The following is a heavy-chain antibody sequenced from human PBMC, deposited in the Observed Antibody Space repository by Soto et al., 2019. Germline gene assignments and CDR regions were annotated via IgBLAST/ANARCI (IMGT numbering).Heavy chain of an antibody. Sequence: ASVKVSCKASGYTFTGDYMHWVRQAPGQGLEWMGWINPNSGGTNYAQKFQGRVTMTRDTSISTAYMELSRLRSDDTAVYYCARGRGDSSGYYYLWGQGTLVTFSS. CDR2: INPNSGGT. CDR3: ARGRGDSSGYYYL. D-gene: IGHD3-22*01. J-gene: IGHJ5*02. CDR1: GYTFTGDY. V-gene: IGHV1-2*02.